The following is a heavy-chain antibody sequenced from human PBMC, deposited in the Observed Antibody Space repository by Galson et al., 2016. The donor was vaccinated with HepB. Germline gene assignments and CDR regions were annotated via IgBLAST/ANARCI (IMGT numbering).Heavy chain of an antibody. J-gene: IGHJ4*02. D-gene: IGHD2-21*01. CDR1: GFAFSSHW. V-gene: IGHV3-74*01. CDR2: INSDGTIS. Sequence: SLRLSCAASGFAFSSHWMHWVRQDLGKGLVWVSRINSDGTISNYADSVKGRFTILRDNARNSLYLQMHSPRAEDTAVYYCAKEATFGMAYSFDYWGQGSLVTVSS. CDR3: AKEATFGMAYSFDY.